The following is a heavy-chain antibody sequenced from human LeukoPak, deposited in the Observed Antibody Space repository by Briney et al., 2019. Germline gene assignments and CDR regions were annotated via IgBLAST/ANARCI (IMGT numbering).Heavy chain of an antibody. CDR2: IKSDGTLT. J-gene: IGHJ4*02. D-gene: IGHD1-7*01. V-gene: IGHV3-74*01. CDR3: ARDLHWNSADF. CDR1: GFTFSEYW. Sequence: GGSLRLSCAASGFTFSEYWMHWFRQGPGEGLVWVSHIKSDGTLTTYTDSVEGRFTMSRDNAKNTVYLQMNYLRAEDSGVYYCARDLHWNSADFWGPGTLVTVSS.